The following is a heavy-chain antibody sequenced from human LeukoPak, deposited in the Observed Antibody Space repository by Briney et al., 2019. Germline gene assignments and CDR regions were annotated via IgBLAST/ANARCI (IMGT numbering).Heavy chain of an antibody. CDR2: TSSSSSYI. Sequence: GGSLRLSCAASGFTFSSYSLNWVRQAPGKGLEWVSSTSSSSSYIYYADSVKGRFTISRDNAKNSLYLQMNSLRAEDTAVYYCARDEGDYSSGWYFDYWGQGTLVTVSS. V-gene: IGHV3-21*01. D-gene: IGHD6-19*01. CDR1: GFTFSSYS. CDR3: ARDEGDYSSGWYFDY. J-gene: IGHJ4*02.